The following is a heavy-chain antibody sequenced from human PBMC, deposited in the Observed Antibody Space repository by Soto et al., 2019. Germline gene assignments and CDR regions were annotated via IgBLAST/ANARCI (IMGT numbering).Heavy chain of an antibody. D-gene: IGHD3-10*01. CDR1: GFTFSSYG. CDR3: ERDITVVQAAISGYRQNYYGSGSYYNLGY. CDR2: IWYDGSNK. Sequence: GGSLRLSCAASGFTFSSYGMHWVRQAPGKGLEWVAVIWYDGSNKYYADSVKGRFTISRDNSKNTLYLQMNSLRAEDTAVYYCERDITVVQAAISGYRQNYYGSGSYYNLGYWGQGTLVTVSS. V-gene: IGHV3-33*01. J-gene: IGHJ4*02.